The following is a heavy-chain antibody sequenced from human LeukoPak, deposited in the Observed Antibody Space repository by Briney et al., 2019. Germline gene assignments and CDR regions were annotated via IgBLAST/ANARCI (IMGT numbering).Heavy chain of an antibody. CDR2: INSDGSST. CDR1: GFTFGNYW. D-gene: IGHD2-8*02. CDR3: ARDSTFRGTGPNV. Sequence: GGSLRLSCAASGFTFGNYWMHWVRQALGKGLVWVSRINSDGSSTNYADSVKGRFTISRDNAKNTLYLQVNSLRAEDTAVYYCARDSTFRGTGPNVWGQGTMVIVSS. V-gene: IGHV3-74*01. J-gene: IGHJ3*01.